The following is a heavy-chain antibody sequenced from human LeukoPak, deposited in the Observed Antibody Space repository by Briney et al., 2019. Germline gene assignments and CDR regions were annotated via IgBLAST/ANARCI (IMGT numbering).Heavy chain of an antibody. V-gene: IGHV1-46*01. CDR3: ARVAYYGSGTEGSWFDP. CDR2: INPSGGST. CDR1: GYTFTSYY. D-gene: IGHD3-10*01. Sequence: ASVKVSCKASGYTFTSYYMHWVRQAPGQGLEWMGIINPSGGSTSYAQKFQGRVIMTRDTSTSTVYTELSSLRSEDTAVYYCARVAYYGSGTEGSWFDPWGQGTLVTVSS. J-gene: IGHJ5*02.